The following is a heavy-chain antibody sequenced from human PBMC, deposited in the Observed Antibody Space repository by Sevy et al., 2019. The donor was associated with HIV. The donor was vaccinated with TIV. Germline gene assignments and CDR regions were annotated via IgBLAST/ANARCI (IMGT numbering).Heavy chain of an antibody. V-gene: IGHV3-30-3*01. J-gene: IGHJ1*01. Sequence: GGSLRLSCAASGFTFSSFFMHWVRQAPGKGLEWVATISYDGSNEHYEDSVKGRFTISRDNTKNALYLQMNSLRDEDTAVYYCALERLSSNVAEYFQNWGQGTLVTVSS. CDR2: ISYDGSNE. CDR1: GFTFSSFF. CDR3: ALERLSSNVAEYFQN. D-gene: IGHD1-1*01.